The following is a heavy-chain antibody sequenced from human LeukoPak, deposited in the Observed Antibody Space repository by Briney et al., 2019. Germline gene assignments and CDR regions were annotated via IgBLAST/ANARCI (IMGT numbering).Heavy chain of an antibody. CDR3: ARASGDIVETATMGSY. J-gene: IGHJ4*02. V-gene: IGHV3-21*01. Sequence: GGSLRLSCAASGFTFNSYSMNWVRQAPGKGLEWVSSISSGSSSIYYADSVKGRFTISRDNAKNSLYLQMNSLRAEDTAVYYCARASGDIVETATMGSYWGQGTLVTVSS. D-gene: IGHD5-18*01. CDR2: ISSGSSSI. CDR1: GFTFNSYS.